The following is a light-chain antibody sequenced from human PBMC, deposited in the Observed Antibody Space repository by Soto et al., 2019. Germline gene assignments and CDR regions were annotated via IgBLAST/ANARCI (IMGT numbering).Light chain of an antibody. CDR3: NSYTTSGAIV. CDR1: SSDIGGYNF. Sequence: QSVLTQPASVSGSPGQSITISCTGTSSDIGGYNFVSWYQQHPGNAPNLIIYDVASRPSWVSDRFSGSKSGNAASLTISGLQAEDEALYYCNSYTTSGAIVFGGGTKVTVL. J-gene: IGLJ3*02. CDR2: DVA. V-gene: IGLV2-14*03.